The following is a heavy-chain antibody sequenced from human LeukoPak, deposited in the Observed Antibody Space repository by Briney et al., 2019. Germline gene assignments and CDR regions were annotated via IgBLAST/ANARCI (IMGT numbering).Heavy chain of an antibody. V-gene: IGHV4-59*01. Sequence: SETLSLTCTVSGGSISSYYWSWIRQPPGKGLEWIGYIYYSGSTNYNPSLKSRVTTSVDTSKNQFSLKLSSVTAADTAVYYCARDKWGVRGRFFDIWGQGTMVTVPS. CDR2: IYYSGST. CDR1: GGSISSYY. D-gene: IGHD3-10*01. CDR3: ARDKWGVRGRFFDI. J-gene: IGHJ3*02.